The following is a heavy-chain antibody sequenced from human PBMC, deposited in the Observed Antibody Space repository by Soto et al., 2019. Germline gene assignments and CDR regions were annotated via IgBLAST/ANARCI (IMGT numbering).Heavy chain of an antibody. CDR3: ARTDKLLYMDAFDI. J-gene: IGHJ3*02. CDR2: IYYSGST. CDR1: GGSISSYY. V-gene: IGHV4-59*08. D-gene: IGHD2-15*01. Sequence: PSETLSLTCTVSGGSISSYYWSWIRQPPGKGLEWIGYIYYSGSTNYNPSLKSRVTISVDTSKNQFSLKLSSVTAADTAVYYCARTDKLLYMDAFDIWGQGTMVTVSS.